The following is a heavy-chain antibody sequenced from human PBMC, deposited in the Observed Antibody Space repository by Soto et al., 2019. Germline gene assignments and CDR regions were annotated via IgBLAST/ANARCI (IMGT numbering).Heavy chain of an antibody. D-gene: IGHD6-19*01. CDR1: GFTFSSYA. V-gene: IGHV3-30-3*01. J-gene: IGHJ4*02. Sequence: QVQLVESGGGVVQPGRSLRLSCAACGFTFSSYAMHWVRQAPGKGLEWVAVISYDGSNKYYADSVKGRFTISRDNSKNTLYLQMNSLRAEDTAVYYCARDSFSGWYTSYFDYWGQGTLVTVSS. CDR2: ISYDGSNK. CDR3: ARDSFSGWYTSYFDY.